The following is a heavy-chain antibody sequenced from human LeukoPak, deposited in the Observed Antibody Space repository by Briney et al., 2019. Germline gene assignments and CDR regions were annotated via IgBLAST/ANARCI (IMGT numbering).Heavy chain of an antibody. CDR3: ARRTYSNYFFDY. CDR2: ISSSGGST. Sequence: GGSLRLSCAASEFTFSSYAMNWVRQAPGKGLEWVSIISSSGGSTYYADSVKGRFTISRDNSKNTLYLQMNSLRAEDAAVYYCARRTYSNYFFDYWGQGTLVTVSS. D-gene: IGHD4-11*01. V-gene: IGHV3-23*01. CDR1: EFTFSSYA. J-gene: IGHJ4*02.